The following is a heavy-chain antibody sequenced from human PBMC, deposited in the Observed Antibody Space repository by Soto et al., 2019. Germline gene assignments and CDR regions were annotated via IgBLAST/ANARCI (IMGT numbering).Heavy chain of an antibody. V-gene: IGHV3-7*03. CDR2: IKQDGSEE. CDR3: ARVWFGELLQSGFDY. Sequence: HPGGSLRLSCAASGFTFSSYWMSWVRQAPGKGLEWVANIKQDGSEEYYVDSVKGRFTISRDNAKNSLYLQMNSLRAEDTAVYYCARVWFGELLQSGFDYWGQGTLVTVSS. J-gene: IGHJ4*02. D-gene: IGHD3-10*01. CDR1: GFTFSSYW.